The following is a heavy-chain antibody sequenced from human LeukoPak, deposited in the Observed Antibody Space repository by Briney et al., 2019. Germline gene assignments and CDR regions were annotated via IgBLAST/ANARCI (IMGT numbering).Heavy chain of an antibody. CDR2: ISGSGGST. V-gene: IGHV3-23*01. J-gene: IGHJ3*02. Sequence: KPGGSLRLSCAASGFTFSSYAMSWVRQAPGKGLEWVSIISGSGGSTYYADSVKGRFTISRDNSKNTLYLQMNSLRAEDTAVYYCAKALRNVLVVYALPIEDQADAFDIWGQGTMVTVSS. D-gene: IGHD2-8*02. CDR1: GFTFSSYA. CDR3: AKALRNVLVVYALPIEDQADAFDI.